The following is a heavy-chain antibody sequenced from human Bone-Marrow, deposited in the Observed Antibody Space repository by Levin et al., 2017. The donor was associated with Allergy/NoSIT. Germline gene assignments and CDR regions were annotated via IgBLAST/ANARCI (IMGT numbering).Heavy chain of an antibody. V-gene: IGHV4-34*01. CDR1: GGSFSGYY. Sequence: SETLSLTCAVYGGSFSGYYWSWIRQPPGKGLEWIGEINHSGSTNYNPSLKSRVTISVDTSKNQFSLKLSSVTAADTAVYYCASDSNYYGTRLPISGWFDPWGQGTLVTVSS. J-gene: IGHJ5*02. CDR3: ASDSNYYGTRLPISGWFDP. D-gene: IGHD3-10*01. CDR2: INHSGST.